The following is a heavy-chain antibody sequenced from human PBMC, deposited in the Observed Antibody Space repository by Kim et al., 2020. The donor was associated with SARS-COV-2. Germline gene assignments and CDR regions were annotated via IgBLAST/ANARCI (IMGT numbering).Heavy chain of an antibody. CDR2: INTNTGSP. V-gene: IGHV7-4-1*02. J-gene: IGHJ4*02. D-gene: IGHD2-15*01. CDR1: GYPFTTYP. Sequence: ASVKVSCKASGYPFTTYPINWVREAPGQGLEWVGWINTNTGSPMYARGFSGRFVFSLDTSVSTAYLQINRLDPEDTAVYYCTRSHILEHCSSGSCYSFDYWGQGSLVTVSS. CDR3: TRSHILEHCSSGSCYSFDY.